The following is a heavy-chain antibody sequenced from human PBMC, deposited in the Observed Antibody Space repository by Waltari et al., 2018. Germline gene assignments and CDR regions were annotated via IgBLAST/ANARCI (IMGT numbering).Heavy chain of an antibody. V-gene: IGHV4-4*02. D-gene: IGHD2-2*01. CDR2: IYHGGST. CDR3: ARKYCSSTSCYAPSFDY. CDR1: GGSISSSNW. J-gene: IGHJ4*02. Sequence: QVQLQESGPGLVQPSGTLSLTCAVYGGSISSSNWWSWVRQPPGKGLEWIGEIYHGGSTNYNPSLKSRVTISVDKSKNQFSLKLSSVTAADTAVYYCARKYCSSTSCYAPSFDYWGQGTLVTVSS.